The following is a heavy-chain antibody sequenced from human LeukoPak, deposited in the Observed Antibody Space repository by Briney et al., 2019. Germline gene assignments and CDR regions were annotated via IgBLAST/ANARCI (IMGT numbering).Heavy chain of an antibody. Sequence: GGSLRLSCAASGFTVSNNYISWVRQAPGKGLEWVAVIYSGGSTKYADSVKARFTISRDNSKNTVYLQMNSLRADYTAVYYCARATLNNWGQGTLVTVSS. CDR3: ARATLNN. J-gene: IGHJ4*02. V-gene: IGHV3-53*01. CDR2: IYSGGST. CDR1: GFTVSNNY.